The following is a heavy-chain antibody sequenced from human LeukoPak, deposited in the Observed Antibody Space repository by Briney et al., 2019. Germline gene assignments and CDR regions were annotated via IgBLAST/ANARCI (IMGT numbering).Heavy chain of an antibody. J-gene: IGHJ4*02. Sequence: GGSLRLSCAASGFTFSSYAMSWVHQAPGKGLEWVSAISGSGGSTYYADSVKGRFTISRDNSKNTLYLQMNSLRAEDTAVYYCAKGQQLVRGSFDYWGQGTLVTVSS. D-gene: IGHD6-13*01. V-gene: IGHV3-23*01. CDR1: GFTFSSYA. CDR2: ISGSGGST. CDR3: AKGQQLVRGSFDY.